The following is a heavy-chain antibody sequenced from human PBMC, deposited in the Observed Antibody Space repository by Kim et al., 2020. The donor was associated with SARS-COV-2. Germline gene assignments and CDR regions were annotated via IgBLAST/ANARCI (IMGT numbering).Heavy chain of an antibody. CDR2: ISGSGGGT. D-gene: IGHD3-10*01. J-gene: IGHJ4*02. CDR1: GFTFSSYA. V-gene: IGHV3-23*01. Sequence: GGSLRLSCAASGFTFSSYAMSWVRQAPGKGLEWVSAISGSGGGTYYADSVKGRFTISRDNSKNTLYLQMNSLRAEDTAVYYCAKRTVMVRGVIRSPLWGQGTLVTVSS. CDR3: AKRTVMVRGVIRSPL.